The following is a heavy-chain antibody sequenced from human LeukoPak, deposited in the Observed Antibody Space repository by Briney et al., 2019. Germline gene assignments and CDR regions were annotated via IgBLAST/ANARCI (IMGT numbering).Heavy chain of an antibody. V-gene: IGHV1-18*01. CDR1: GYTFTSYG. D-gene: IGHD3-22*01. J-gene: IGHJ3*02. CDR3: ARDCHFYDSGGYLKRNDVSVI. CDR2: ISGNNGNT. Sequence: ASVKVSCIASGYTFTSYGMSWVRQAPGQGLQWMGWISGNNGNTYYAQKFQGRVTMTTDTSTSTAYMELRSLRSDDTAVYYCARDCHFYDSGGYLKRNDVSVIWGQGTMVTVSS.